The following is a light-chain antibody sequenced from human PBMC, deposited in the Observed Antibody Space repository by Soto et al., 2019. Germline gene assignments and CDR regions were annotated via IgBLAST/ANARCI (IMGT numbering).Light chain of an antibody. CDR3: SSYTSSSTYV. V-gene: IGLV2-14*01. CDR1: SSVVGDYNY. CDR2: DVS. Sequence: QSVLTQPASVSGSPGQSITISCTGTSSVVGDYNYVSWYQQHPGKAPKLMIYDVSNRPSGVSNRFSGSKSGNTASLTISGLQAEDEADYSCSSYTSSSTYVFGTGTKVTVL. J-gene: IGLJ1*01.